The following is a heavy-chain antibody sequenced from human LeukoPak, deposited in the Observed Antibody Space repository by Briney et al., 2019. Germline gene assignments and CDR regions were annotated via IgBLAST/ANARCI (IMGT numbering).Heavy chain of an antibody. Sequence: GGSLRLSCAASGFTFSTYWMSWVRQAPGKGLEWVANIKRDSSEKHYVDSVTGRFTISRDNAKNSLYLQMNSLRAEDTAVYYCAKDPTNWNYEGLYYFDYWGQGTLVTVSS. CDR2: IKRDSSEK. CDR3: AKDPTNWNYEGLYYFDY. CDR1: GFTFSTYW. J-gene: IGHJ4*02. V-gene: IGHV3-7*01. D-gene: IGHD1-7*01.